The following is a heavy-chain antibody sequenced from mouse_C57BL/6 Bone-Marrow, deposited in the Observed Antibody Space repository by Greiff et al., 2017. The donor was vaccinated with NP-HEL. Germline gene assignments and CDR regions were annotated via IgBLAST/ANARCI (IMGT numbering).Heavy chain of an antibody. CDR1: GFNIKDDY. V-gene: IGHV14-4*01. CDR2: IDPENGDT. CDR3: TSRLSYYFDY. Sequence: VQLQQSGAELVRPGASVKLSCTASGFNIKDDYMHWVKQRPEQGLEWIGWIDPENGDTEYASKFQGKATITADTSSNTAYLQLSSLTSEDTAVYYCTSRLSYYFDYWGQGTTLTVSS. J-gene: IGHJ2*01.